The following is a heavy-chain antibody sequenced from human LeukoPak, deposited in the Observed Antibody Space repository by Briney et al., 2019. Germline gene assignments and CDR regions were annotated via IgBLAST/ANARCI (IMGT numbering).Heavy chain of an antibody. CDR3: ARDLTKCTSGVCYTVGLLDY. CDR2: IIPIFGTA. J-gene: IGHJ4*02. V-gene: IGHV1-69*05. CDR1: GGTFTSYA. Sequence: SVKVSCKASGGTFTSYAISWVRQAPGQGLEWMGRIIPIFGTANYAQKFQGRVTITTDESTSTAYMELSSLRSEDTAAYYCARDLTKCTSGVCYTVGLLDYWGQGTLVTVSS. D-gene: IGHD2-8*01.